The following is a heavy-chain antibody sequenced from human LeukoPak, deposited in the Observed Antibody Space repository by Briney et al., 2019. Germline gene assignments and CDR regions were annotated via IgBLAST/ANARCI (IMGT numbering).Heavy chain of an antibody. V-gene: IGHV3-11*01. D-gene: IGHD6-13*01. J-gene: IGHJ4*02. Sequence: PGGSLRLSCAASGFTFSNYAMSWIRQAPGKGLEWVSYISSSGSTIYYADSVKGRFTISRDNAKNSLYLQMNSLRAADTAVYYCARDRSSVIDYWGQGTLVTVSS. CDR2: ISSSGSTI. CDR3: ARDRSSVIDY. CDR1: GFTFSNYA.